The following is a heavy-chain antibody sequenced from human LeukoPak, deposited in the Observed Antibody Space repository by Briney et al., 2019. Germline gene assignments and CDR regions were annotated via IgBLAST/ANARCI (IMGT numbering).Heavy chain of an antibody. CDR1: SGSFSGYY. Sequence: SETLSLTCVVYSGSFSGYYWSWIRQPPGKGLEWIGEINHSGSTNYNPSLKSRVTISVDTSKNQFSLKLSSVTAADTAVYYCARGHVDYFDYWGQGTLVTVSS. CDR2: INHSGST. CDR3: ARGHVDYFDY. V-gene: IGHV4-34*01. J-gene: IGHJ4*02.